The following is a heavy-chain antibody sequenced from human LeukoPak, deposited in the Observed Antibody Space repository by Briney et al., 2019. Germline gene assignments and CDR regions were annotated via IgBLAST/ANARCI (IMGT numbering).Heavy chain of an antibody. J-gene: IGHJ3*02. Sequence: GGSLRLSCAASGFTVSSNYMSWVRQAPGKGLEWVSVIYSGGSTYYADSVKGRFTISRDNSKNTLYLQMNSLRAEDTAVYYCASSGYSYGYGFDAFDIWGQGTMVTVSS. CDR3: ASSGYSYGYGFDAFDI. CDR2: IYSGGST. V-gene: IGHV3-66*01. CDR1: GFTVSSNY. D-gene: IGHD5-18*01.